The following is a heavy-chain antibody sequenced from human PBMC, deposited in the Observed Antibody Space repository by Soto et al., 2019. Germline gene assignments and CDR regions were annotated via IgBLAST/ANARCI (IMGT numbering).Heavy chain of an antibody. CDR1: GGSISTGGYS. CDR2: IYHSGST. Sequence: SETLSLTCAVSGGSISTGGYSWSWIRQPPRKGLEWIGYIYHSGSTYYNPSLKSRVTISVDRSKNQFSLKLSSVNAADTAVYYCARGSTTVTALDYWGQGTLVTVSS. J-gene: IGHJ4*02. V-gene: IGHV4-30-2*01. D-gene: IGHD4-17*01. CDR3: ARGSTTVTALDY.